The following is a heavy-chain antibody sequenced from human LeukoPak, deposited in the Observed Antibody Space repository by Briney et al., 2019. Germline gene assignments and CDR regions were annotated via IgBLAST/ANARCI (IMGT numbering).Heavy chain of an antibody. CDR1: GFTFSTDW. D-gene: IGHD6-13*01. CDR2: IKEDGSEK. CDR3: ARDRTIYSSNWYDALDI. V-gene: IGHV3-7*05. J-gene: IGHJ3*02. Sequence: GGSLRLSCAASGFTFSTDWMAWVRQAPGKGLEWVANIKEDGSEKNYVDSVKGRFTIPRDNANNSLSLQMNSLRAEDTAVYYCARDRTIYSSNWYDALDIWGQGTMVTVSS.